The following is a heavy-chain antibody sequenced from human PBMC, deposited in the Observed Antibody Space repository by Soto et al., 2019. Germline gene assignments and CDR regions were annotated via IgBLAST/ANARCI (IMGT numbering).Heavy chain of an antibody. CDR2: ISGRGGST. Sequence: EVQLLESGGDLVQPGESLRLSCAASGFTFSSYAMSWVRQAPRKGLEWVSSISGRGGSTYYADSMKGRFTISRDNYMNTLILQMNRLRPEDTAVYYCAKVWERTVTTRNYFYGMDVWGQGTTVTVSS. D-gene: IGHD4-17*01. V-gene: IGHV3-23*01. J-gene: IGHJ6*02. CDR3: AKVWERTVTTRNYFYGMDV. CDR1: GFTFSSYA.